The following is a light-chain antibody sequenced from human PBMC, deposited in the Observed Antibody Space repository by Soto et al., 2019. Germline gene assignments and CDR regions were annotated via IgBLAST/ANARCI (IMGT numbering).Light chain of an antibody. CDR3: QQYYGAPYT. CDR2: WAS. Sequence: DIVMTQSPDSLAVSLGERATINCKSSQSILYSSNNKNYLAWYQQKPGQPPKLLIYWASTRESGVPDRFSGSGSGTDFTLTISSLQAEDVAVYYCQQYYGAPYTFGQGTNLEMK. V-gene: IGKV4-1*01. CDR1: QSILYSSNNKNY. J-gene: IGKJ2*01.